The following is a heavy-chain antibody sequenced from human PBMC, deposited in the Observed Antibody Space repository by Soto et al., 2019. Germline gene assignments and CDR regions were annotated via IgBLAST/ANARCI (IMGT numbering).Heavy chain of an antibody. J-gene: IGHJ4*02. CDR3: ARESEDLTSNFDY. V-gene: IGHV3-23*01. Sequence: PGGSLRLSCAPSGFTFSSYAMRWVRQAPGKGLEWVSAISGSGGSTYYEDSVKGRFTISRDNSKNTLYLEMNSLSAEDTALYYCARESEDLTSNFDYWGQGTLVTVSS. CDR2: ISGSGGST. CDR1: GFTFSSYA.